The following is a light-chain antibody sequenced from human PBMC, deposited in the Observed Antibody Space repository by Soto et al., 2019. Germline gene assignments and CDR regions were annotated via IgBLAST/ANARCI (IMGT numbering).Light chain of an antibody. CDR2: DVS. CDR3: CSYADSYTFV. J-gene: IGLJ1*01. CDR1: SSDVGGYNY. Sequence: QSALTQPRSVSGSPGQSVTISCTGTSSDVGGYNYVSWYQQHPGKAPKLMIYDVSKRPSGVPDRFSGSKSGNTASLTISGLQAEDEADYYCCSYADSYTFVFGTGTK. V-gene: IGLV2-11*01.